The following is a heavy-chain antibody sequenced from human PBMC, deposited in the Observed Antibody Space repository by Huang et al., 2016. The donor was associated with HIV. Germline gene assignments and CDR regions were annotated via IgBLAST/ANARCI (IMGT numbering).Heavy chain of an antibody. CDR3: ARGIGYSGRYFDY. V-gene: IGHV4-59*01. J-gene: IGHJ4*02. Sequence: QVQLQESGPGLVKPSETLSLTYPVSGDSISSFYWSWIRQTPGKGLEWIGYIYYSGSTNYTPSLKSRVTISVDTSKNQFSLKLSSVTAADTAVYYCARGIGYSGRYFDYWGQGALVTVSS. CDR2: IYYSGST. D-gene: IGHD6-13*01. CDR1: GDSISSFY.